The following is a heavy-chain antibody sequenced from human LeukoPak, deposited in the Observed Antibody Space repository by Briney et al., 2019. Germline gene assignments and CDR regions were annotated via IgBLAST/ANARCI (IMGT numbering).Heavy chain of an antibody. CDR1: GGSISSSNW. J-gene: IGHJ4*02. CDR3: ARLSTVTTSFDY. CDR2: IYHSGST. Sequence: PSETLSLTCVVSGGSISSSNWWSWVRQPPEKGLEWIGEIYHSGSTYYNPSLKSRVTISVDTSKNQFSLKLSSVTAADTAVYYCARLSTVTTSFDYWGQGTLVTVSS. D-gene: IGHD4-11*01. V-gene: IGHV4-4*02.